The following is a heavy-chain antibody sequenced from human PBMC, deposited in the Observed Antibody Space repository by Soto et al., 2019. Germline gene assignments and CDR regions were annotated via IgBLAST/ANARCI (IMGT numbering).Heavy chain of an antibody. Sequence: PSETLSLTCTVSGGSISSYYWSWIRQPPGKGLEWIGYIYHGSTYYNPSLKSRVTISVDRSKNQFSLKLSSVTAADTAVYYCARHPSDFWFDPWGQGTLVTVSS. D-gene: IGHD2-21*02. CDR1: GGSISSYY. V-gene: IGHV4-59*08. CDR2: IYHGST. CDR3: ARHPSDFWFDP. J-gene: IGHJ5*02.